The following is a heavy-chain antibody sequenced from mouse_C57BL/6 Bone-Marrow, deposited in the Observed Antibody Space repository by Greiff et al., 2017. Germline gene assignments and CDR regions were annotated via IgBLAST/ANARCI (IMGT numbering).Heavy chain of an antibody. J-gene: IGHJ2*01. V-gene: IGHV1-15*01. CDR1: GYTFTDYE. Sequence: QVHVKQSGAELVRPGASVTLSCKASGYTFTDYEMHWVKQTPVHGLEWIGAIDPETGGTAYNQKFKGKAILTADKSSSTAYMELRSLTSEDSAVYYCTRLLRNFDYWGQGTTLTVSS. CDR2: IDPETGGT. CDR3: TRLLRNFDY. D-gene: IGHD1-1*01.